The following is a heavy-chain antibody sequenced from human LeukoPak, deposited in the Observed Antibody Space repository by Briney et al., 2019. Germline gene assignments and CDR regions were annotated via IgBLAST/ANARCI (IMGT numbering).Heavy chain of an antibody. Sequence: ASVKVSCKASGYTFTGYYMHWVRQAPGQGLEWMGWINPNSGGTNYARKFQGRVTMTRDTSISTAYMELSRLRSDDTAVYYCARSHTQKEFCGDDRCYPTVWWFDPWGQGTLVTVSS. V-gene: IGHV1-2*02. CDR1: GYTFTGYY. CDR3: ARSHTQKEFCGDDRCYPTVWWFDP. D-gene: IGHD2-21*01. J-gene: IGHJ5*02. CDR2: INPNSGGT.